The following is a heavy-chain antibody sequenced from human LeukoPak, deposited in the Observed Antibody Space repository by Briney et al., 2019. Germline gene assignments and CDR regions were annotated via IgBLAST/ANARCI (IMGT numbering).Heavy chain of an antibody. J-gene: IGHJ4*02. D-gene: IGHD1-26*01. CDR1: GFTFSSYA. CDR3: ARDRSGSYLAFDY. Sequence: GSLRLSCAASGFTFSSYALHWVRQTPGRGLDWVAVISYDGSNEYYADSVKGRFTISRDNSKNTLYLQMNSLRAVDTAVYYCARDRSGSYLAFDYWGQGTLVTVSS. V-gene: IGHV3-30-3*01. CDR2: ISYDGSNE.